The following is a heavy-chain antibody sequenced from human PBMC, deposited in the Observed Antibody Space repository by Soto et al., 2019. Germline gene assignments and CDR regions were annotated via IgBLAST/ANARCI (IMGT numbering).Heavy chain of an antibody. Sequence: QVQLVQSGAEVKKPGSSVKVSCKASGGAFSDYAFSWVRQAPGQGLEWLGGIMPIFRAPDYAQKFQGKVTVTADTFSRTVYMEKNSLRFEDTAVYYCASWLKGADIGNYHYGMGVWGQGTTVTVSA. CDR2: IMPIFRAP. CDR3: ASWLKGADIGNYHYGMGV. D-gene: IGHD2-15*01. V-gene: IGHV1-69*14. CDR1: GGAFSDYA. J-gene: IGHJ6*01.